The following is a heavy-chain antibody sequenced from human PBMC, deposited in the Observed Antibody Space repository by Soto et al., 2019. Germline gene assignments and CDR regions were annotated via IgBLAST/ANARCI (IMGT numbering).Heavy chain of an antibody. J-gene: IGHJ4*02. V-gene: IGHV3-48*02. Sequence: EVQLVESGGGLVQPGGSLRLSCAASGFVFSSYSSNWVRQAPGKGLEWVSFISGSTISIFYADSVKGRFTISRDNAKNSLFLQMNSLRDEDTAVYYCARDMGGSYTPLDYWGQGTLVTVSS. CDR1: GFVFSSYS. CDR3: ARDMGGSYTPLDY. CDR2: ISGSTISI. D-gene: IGHD1-26*01.